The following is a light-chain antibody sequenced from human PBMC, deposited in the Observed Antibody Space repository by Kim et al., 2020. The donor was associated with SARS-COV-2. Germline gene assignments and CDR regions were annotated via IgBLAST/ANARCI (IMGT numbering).Light chain of an antibody. Sequence: QSALTQPASVSGSPGQSITFSCTGTSSDVGSYNLVSWYQPHPGKAPKLMIYEVSKRPSGVSNRFSGSKSGNTASLTISGLHAEDEADYYCCSYAGSRTLVFGGGTQLTVL. CDR1: SSDVGSYNL. J-gene: IGLJ3*02. CDR2: EVS. CDR3: CSYAGSRTLV. V-gene: IGLV2-23*02.